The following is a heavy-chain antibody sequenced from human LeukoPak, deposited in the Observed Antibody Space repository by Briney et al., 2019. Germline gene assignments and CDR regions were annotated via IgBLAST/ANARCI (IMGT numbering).Heavy chain of an antibody. J-gene: IGHJ4*02. D-gene: IGHD2-15*01. CDR3: ARFLGYCSAGSCYFDY. CDR2: ISPNSGGT. Sequence: ASVKVSCKASGYTFTGYYVHWVRQAPGQGLEWMGWISPNSGGTKYAQKFQGRVTMTRDTSITTAYMELSSLRSDDTAVYYCARFLGYCSAGSCYFDYWGQGTLVTVSS. CDR1: GYTFTGYY. V-gene: IGHV1-2*02.